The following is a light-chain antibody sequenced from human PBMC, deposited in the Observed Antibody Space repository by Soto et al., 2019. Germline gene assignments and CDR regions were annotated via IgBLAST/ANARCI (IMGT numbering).Light chain of an antibody. J-gene: IGLJ1*01. Sequence: QSALTQPASVSGSPGQSITISCTGTSSDVGGYNLVSWYQQYPDKAPKLMIFDVNTRPSGVSNRFSGSKSGNTASLTISGLQAEDEAAYYCSSYKRSSTLPYVFGTGTKVTVL. CDR2: DVN. CDR1: SSDVGGYNL. V-gene: IGLV2-14*01. CDR3: SSYKRSSTLPYV.